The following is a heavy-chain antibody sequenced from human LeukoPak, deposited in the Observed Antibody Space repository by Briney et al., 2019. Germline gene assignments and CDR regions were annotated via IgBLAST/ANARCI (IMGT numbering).Heavy chain of an antibody. D-gene: IGHD5-18*01. CDR1: GGSFSGYY. CDR2: INHSGST. V-gene: IGHV4-34*01. Sequence: SETLSLTCAVYGGSFSGYYWSWIRQPPGKGLEWIGEINHSGSTNYNPSLKSRVTISVDTSMNQFSLKLSSVTAADTAVYYCARRRRGYSCSDYWGQGTLVTVSS. J-gene: IGHJ4*02. CDR3: ARRRRGYSCSDY.